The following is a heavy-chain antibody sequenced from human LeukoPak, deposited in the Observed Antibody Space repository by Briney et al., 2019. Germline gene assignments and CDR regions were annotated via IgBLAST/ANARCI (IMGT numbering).Heavy chain of an antibody. Sequence: GGSLRPSCAASGFTFSSNGMHWVRQAPGKGLEYVSAISSDGGRTYYANSVKGRFTISRDNSKNTLYLQMGSLRAEDMAVYYCARVRAGLYDSSGYFLDYWGQGTLVTVSS. CDR2: ISSDGGRT. V-gene: IGHV3-64*01. CDR1: GFTFSSNG. J-gene: IGHJ4*02. D-gene: IGHD3-22*01. CDR3: ARVRAGLYDSSGYFLDY.